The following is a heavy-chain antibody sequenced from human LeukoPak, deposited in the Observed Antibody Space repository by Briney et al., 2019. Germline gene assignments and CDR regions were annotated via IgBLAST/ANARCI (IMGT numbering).Heavy chain of an antibody. CDR2: INPNSGGT. D-gene: IGHD6-13*01. V-gene: IGHV1-2*02. CDR3: ARAFGYGAAAGTFGY. Sequence: GAPVKVSCKASGYTFTGYYMHWVRQAPGQGLEWMGWINPNSGGTNYAQKFQGRVTMTRDTSISTAYMELSRLRSDDTAVYYCARAFGYGAAAGTFGYWGQGTLVTVSS. J-gene: IGHJ4*02. CDR1: GYTFTGYY.